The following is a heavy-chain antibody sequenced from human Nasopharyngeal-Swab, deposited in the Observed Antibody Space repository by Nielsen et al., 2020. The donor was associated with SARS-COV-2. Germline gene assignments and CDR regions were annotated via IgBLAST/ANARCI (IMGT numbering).Heavy chain of an antibody. CDR2: ISSSSSYT. D-gene: IGHD4-11*01. CDR3: ARVHYSNVQYYFDY. CDR1: GFTFSDYY. Sequence: GGSLGLSCAASGFTFSDYYMSWIRQAPGKGLEWVSYISSSSSYTNYADSVKGRFTISRDNAKNSLYLQMNSLRAEDTAVYYCARVHYSNVQYYFDYWGQGTLVTVSS. V-gene: IGHV3-11*06. J-gene: IGHJ4*02.